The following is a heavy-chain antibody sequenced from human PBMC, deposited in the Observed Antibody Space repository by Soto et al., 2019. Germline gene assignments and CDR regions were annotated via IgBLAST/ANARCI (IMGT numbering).Heavy chain of an antibody. V-gene: IGHV1-69*13. CDR1: GGTFSSYA. CDR2: IIPIFGTA. Sequence: SVKVSCKASGGTFSSYAISWVRQAPGQGLGWMGGIIPIFGTANYAQKFQGRVTMTADESTRTAYMELSSLRSEDTAVYYCARLWFGDSDYYYGMDVWGQGTTVTVSS. J-gene: IGHJ6*02. D-gene: IGHD3-10*01. CDR3: ARLWFGDSDYYYGMDV.